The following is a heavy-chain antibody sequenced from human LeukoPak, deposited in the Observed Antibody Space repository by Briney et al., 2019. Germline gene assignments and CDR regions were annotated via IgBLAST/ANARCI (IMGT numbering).Heavy chain of an antibody. J-gene: IGHJ6*03. V-gene: IGHV4-39*07. CDR1: GGSISSSSYY. CDR3: ASGEMVQYYYMDV. Sequence: PSETLSLTCTVSGGSISSSSYYWGWIRQPPGKGLEWIGSIYYSGSTYYNPSLKSRVTISVDTSKNQFSLQLSSVAAADTAVYYCASGEMVQYYYMDVWGKGTTVTVSS. D-gene: IGHD2-8*01. CDR2: IYYSGST.